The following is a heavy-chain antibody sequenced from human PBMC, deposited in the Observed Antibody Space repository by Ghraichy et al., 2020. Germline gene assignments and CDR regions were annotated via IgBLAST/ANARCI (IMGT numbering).Heavy chain of an antibody. D-gene: IGHD3-10*01. CDR3: ARADGWSYSSLADS. J-gene: IGHJ5*01. V-gene: IGHV3-11*06. CDR1: GFAFSDYY. CDR2: ISSRSSYI. Sequence: GESLNISCAASGFAFSDYYMSWIRQAPGKGLEGVACISSRSSYITYADSVKGRFTISRDDAKSSLYLQINSLRVEDTAIYYCARADGWSYSSLADSWGQVPLVTVS.